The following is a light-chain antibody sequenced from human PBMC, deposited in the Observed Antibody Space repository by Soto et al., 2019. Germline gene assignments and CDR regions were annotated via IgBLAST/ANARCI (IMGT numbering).Light chain of an antibody. CDR3: TSFAPGRIYV. CDR1: XXXIGAYDY. CDR2: EVS. J-gene: IGLJ1*01. Sequence: QSALTQPASVSGSPGQSITISCXXXXXXIGAYDYVSWYQQHPGRAPKLIIYEVSHRFSGLSYRFSGSKSGNTASLTISGLQAEDEGDYYCTSFAPGRIYVFGSGTKLTVL. V-gene: IGLV2-14*03.